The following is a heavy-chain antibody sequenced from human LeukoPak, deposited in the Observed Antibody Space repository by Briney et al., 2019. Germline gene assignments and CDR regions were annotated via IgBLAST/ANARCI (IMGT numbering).Heavy chain of an antibody. J-gene: IGHJ4*02. CDR2: ISGSGGST. D-gene: IGHD6-13*01. CDR1: GFTFSSYA. Sequence: PGGSLRLSCAASGFTFSSYAMSWVRQAPGKGLEWVSAISGSGGSTYYADSVKGRFTISRDNSKNTLYLHMNSLTVEDTAVYYCARSQSSSLIDYWGQGTLVTVSS. V-gene: IGHV3-23*01. CDR3: ARSQSSSLIDY.